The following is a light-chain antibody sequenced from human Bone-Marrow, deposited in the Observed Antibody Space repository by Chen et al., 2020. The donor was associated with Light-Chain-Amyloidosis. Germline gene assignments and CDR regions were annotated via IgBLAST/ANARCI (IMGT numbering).Light chain of an antibody. V-gene: IGLV2-14*01. Sequence: QSAPTQPAAVPGSPGQSITTSCTGTSSDVGGDNHVSWYQQHPDKAPKLMIYEVTNRPSWVPERFSGSKSDNTASLTISGLQTEDEADYFCSSYTITNTLVFGSGTRVTVL. J-gene: IGLJ1*01. CDR2: EVT. CDR3: SSYTITNTLV. CDR1: SSDVGGDNH.